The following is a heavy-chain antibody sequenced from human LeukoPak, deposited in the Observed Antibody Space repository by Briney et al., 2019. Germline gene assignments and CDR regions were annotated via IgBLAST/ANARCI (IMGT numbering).Heavy chain of an antibody. V-gene: IGHV3-23*01. Sequence: GGYLRRSCAASGFTFSSYAMSWVRQAPGKGLEWVSAISGSGGSTYYADSVKGRFTISRDNSKNTLYLQMNSLRAEDTAVYYCAKLHYGSGSSYSDYWGQGTLVTVSS. CDR3: AKLHYGSGSSYSDY. CDR2: ISGSGGST. CDR1: GFTFSSYA. J-gene: IGHJ4*02. D-gene: IGHD3-10*01.